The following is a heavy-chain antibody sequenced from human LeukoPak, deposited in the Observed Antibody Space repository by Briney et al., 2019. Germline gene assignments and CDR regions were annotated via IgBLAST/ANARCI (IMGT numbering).Heavy chain of an antibody. V-gene: IGHV4-61*02. CDR3: ARDRDDGYVDY. J-gene: IGHJ4*02. CDR2: IYTSGST. Sequence: SETLSLTCTVSGGSISSGSYYWSWIRQPAGKGLEWIGRIYTSGSTNYNPSLKSRVTISVDTSKNQFSLKLSSVTAADTAVYYCARDRDDGYVDYWGQGTLVTVSS. D-gene: IGHD3-3*01. CDR1: GGSISSGSYY.